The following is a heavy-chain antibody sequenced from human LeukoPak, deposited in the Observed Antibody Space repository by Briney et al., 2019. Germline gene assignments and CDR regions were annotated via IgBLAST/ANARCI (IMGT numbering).Heavy chain of an antibody. V-gene: IGHV4-59*01. CDR3: AREKIGQGQYYFDY. D-gene: IGHD3-10*01. CDR1: GGSISSYY. CDR2: IYYSGST. Sequence: SETLSLTCTVSGGSISSYYWSWIRQPPGKGLEWIGYIYYSGSTNYNPSLKSRVTISGDTSKNQFSLKLSSVTAADTAVYYCAREKIGQGQYYFDYWGQGTLVTVSS. J-gene: IGHJ4*02.